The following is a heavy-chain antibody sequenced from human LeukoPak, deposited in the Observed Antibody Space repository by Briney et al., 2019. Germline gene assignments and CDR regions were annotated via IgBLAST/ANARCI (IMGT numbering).Heavy chain of an antibody. J-gene: IGHJ4*02. D-gene: IGHD3-9*01. CDR1: GFTFDDYA. Sequence: SLRLSCAASGFTFDDYAMHWVRQAPGKGLEWVSGISWNSGSIGYADSVKGRFTISRDNAKNSLYLQMNSLRAEDTALYYCAKEETGYFDYWGQGTLVTVSS. V-gene: IGHV3-9*01. CDR2: ISWNSGSI. CDR3: AKEETGYFDY.